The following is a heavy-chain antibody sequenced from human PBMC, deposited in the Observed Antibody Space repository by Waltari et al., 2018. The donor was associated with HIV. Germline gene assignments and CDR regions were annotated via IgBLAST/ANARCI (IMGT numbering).Heavy chain of an antibody. J-gene: IGHJ6*02. V-gene: IGHV4-4*07. Sequence: QVQLQESGPGLVKPSETLSLTCTVHGSSISSYYWSWIRQPAGKGLGWIGRIYTSGSTNYNPSRKSRVTMSVDTSKNQFSLKLSSVTAADTAVYYCARGGGYSYGPPYYYYGMDVWGQGTTVTVSS. CDR2: IYTSGST. CDR1: GSSISSYY. CDR3: ARGGGYSYGPPYYYYGMDV. D-gene: IGHD5-18*01.